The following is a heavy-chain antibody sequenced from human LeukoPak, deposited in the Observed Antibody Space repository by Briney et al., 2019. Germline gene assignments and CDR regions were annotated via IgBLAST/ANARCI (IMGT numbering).Heavy chain of an antibody. CDR1: GGSISSSSYY. CDR2: IYYSGST. J-gene: IGHJ5*02. Sequence: SETLSLTCTVSGGSISSSSYYWGWIRQPPGKGLEWIGSIYYSGSTYYNPSLKSRVTISVDTSKNQFSLKLSSVTAADTAVYYCVRHWCPIAGSSWSNWFDPWGQGTLVTVSS. V-gene: IGHV4-39*01. D-gene: IGHD6-13*01. CDR3: VRHWCPIAGSSWSNWFDP.